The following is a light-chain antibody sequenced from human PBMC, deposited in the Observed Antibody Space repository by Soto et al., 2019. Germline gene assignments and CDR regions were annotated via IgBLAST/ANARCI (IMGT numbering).Light chain of an antibody. V-gene: IGLV7-46*01. Sequence: QAVVTQEPSLTVSPGGTVTLTCGSTTGAVTSSHYPYWFQQKPGQAPRTLIYDTSNKHSWTPARFSGSLLGGKAALTLAGAQTDDEADHYCLLSYSGTRWVFGGGTKLTVL. CDR1: TGAVTSSHY. CDR2: DTS. J-gene: IGLJ3*02. CDR3: LLSYSGTRWV.